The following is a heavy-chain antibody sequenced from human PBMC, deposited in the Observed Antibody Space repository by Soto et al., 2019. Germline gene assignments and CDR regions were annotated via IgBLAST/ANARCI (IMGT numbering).Heavy chain of an antibody. CDR1: GYSIRSGYY. Sequence: SETLSLTCAVSGYSIRSGYYWGWIRQPPGKGLEWIGSIYHSGSTYYNPSLKSRVTISVDTSKNQFSLKLSSVTAADTAVYYCARDQLTTAEVGVQWDHHRYYYYGMDVWGQGTTVTVSS. D-gene: IGHD4-17*01. CDR2: IYHSGST. CDR3: ARDQLTTAEVGVQWDHHRYYYYGMDV. V-gene: IGHV4-38-2*02. J-gene: IGHJ6*02.